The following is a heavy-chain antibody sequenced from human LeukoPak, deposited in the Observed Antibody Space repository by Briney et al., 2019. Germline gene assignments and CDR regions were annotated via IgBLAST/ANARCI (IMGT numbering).Heavy chain of an antibody. CDR3: AREVYYYDSSGYQHYYFDY. Sequence: ASVKVSCKASGYTFTSYGISWVRQAPGQGLEWMGWISAYNGNTNYAQKLPGRVTMTPDTTTRTAYMELRSLRSEDTAVYYCAREVYYYDSSGYQHYYFDYWGQGTLVTVSS. CDR1: GYTFTSYG. D-gene: IGHD3-22*01. J-gene: IGHJ4*02. V-gene: IGHV1-18*01. CDR2: ISAYNGNT.